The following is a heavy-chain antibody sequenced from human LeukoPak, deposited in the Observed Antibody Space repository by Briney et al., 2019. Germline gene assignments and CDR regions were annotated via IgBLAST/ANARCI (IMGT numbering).Heavy chain of an antibody. Sequence: ASVNVSCKASGYTFTSYGISWVRQAPGQGLEWMGWISAYNGNTNYAQKLQGRVTMTTDTSTSTAHMELRSLRSDDTAVYYCARVESSNDYWGQGTLVTVSS. CDR1: GYTFTSYG. CDR3: ARVESSNDY. D-gene: IGHD4/OR15-4a*01. V-gene: IGHV1-18*01. CDR2: ISAYNGNT. J-gene: IGHJ4*02.